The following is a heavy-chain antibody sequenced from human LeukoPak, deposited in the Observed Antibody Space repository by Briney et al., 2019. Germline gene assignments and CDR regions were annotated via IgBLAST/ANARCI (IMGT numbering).Heavy chain of an antibody. V-gene: IGHV3-48*01. CDR3: VNSGFDP. CDR1: GFTFSSYS. CDR2: ISSSSTI. Sequence: GGSLRLSCAASGFTFSSYSMNWVRQAPGKGLEWVSYISSSSTIYYADSVKGRFTISRDNFKNTLSLQMNGLRVEDTALYYCVNSGFDPWGQGTLVTVSS. D-gene: IGHD3-10*01. J-gene: IGHJ5*02.